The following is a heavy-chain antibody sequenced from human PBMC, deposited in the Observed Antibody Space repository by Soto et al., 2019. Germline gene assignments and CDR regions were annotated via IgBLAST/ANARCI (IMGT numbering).Heavy chain of an antibody. J-gene: IGHJ6*02. CDR3: ATYSSSSLYYYYYYGMDV. CDR2: IKQDGSEK. Sequence: PGGSLRLSCAASGFTFSSYWMSWVRQAPGKGLEWVANIKQDGSEKYYVDSVKGRFTISRDNAKNSLYLQMNSLRAEDTAVYYCATYSSSSLYYYYYYGMDVWGQGTTVTVSS. CDR1: GFTFSSYW. V-gene: IGHV3-7*01. D-gene: IGHD6-6*01.